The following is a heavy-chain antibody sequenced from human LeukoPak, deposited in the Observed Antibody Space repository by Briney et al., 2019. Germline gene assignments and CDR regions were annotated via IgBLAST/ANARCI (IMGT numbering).Heavy chain of an antibody. D-gene: IGHD2-21*01. V-gene: IGHV3-21*01. CDR1: GFTFSNAW. CDR2: ISSRSTYI. Sequence: GGSLRLSCAASGFTFSNAWMSWVRQAPGKGLEWVSSISSRSTYIYYADSVKGRFTISRDNAKNSLYLQMNNLRAEDTAMFYCATSMAQDVDAFHIWGQGTMVTVSS. J-gene: IGHJ3*02. CDR3: ATSMAQDVDAFHI.